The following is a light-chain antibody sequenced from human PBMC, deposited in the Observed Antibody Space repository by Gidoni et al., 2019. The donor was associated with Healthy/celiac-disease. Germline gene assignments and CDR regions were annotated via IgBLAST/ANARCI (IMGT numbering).Light chain of an antibody. J-gene: IGKJ1*01. CDR1: QSISSW. CDR3: QQYNSYPWT. CDR2: KAS. V-gene: IGKV1-5*03. Sequence: DIQMTQSPSTLSASVGGRVTITCRASQSISSWLAWYQQKPGKAPKLLIYKASSLESGVPSRFSGSGSGTEFTLTISSLQPDDFATYYCQQYNSYPWTFXXXTKVEIK.